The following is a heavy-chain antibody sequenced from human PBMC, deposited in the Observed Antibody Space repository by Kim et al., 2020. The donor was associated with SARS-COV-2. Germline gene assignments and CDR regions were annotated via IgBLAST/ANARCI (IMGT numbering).Heavy chain of an antibody. J-gene: IGHJ3*02. V-gene: IGHV3-33*01. CDR3: ARDFWSGWDAFDI. D-gene: IGHD3-3*01. Sequence: YEDSVKGRFTISRDNSKNTLYLQMNSLRAEDTAVYYCARDFWSGWDAFDIWGQGTMVTVSS.